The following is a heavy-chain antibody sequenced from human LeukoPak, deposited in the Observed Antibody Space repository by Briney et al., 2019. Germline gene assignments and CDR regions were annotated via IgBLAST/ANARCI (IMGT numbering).Heavy chain of an antibody. D-gene: IGHD3-22*01. CDR3: ARDWGAWDDSSGYYYSYAFDI. CDR1: GGSISSYN. Sequence: SGTLSLTCTVSGGSISSYNTSWIRQSPGKGLEWIAYIYYSGSTNYNPSLKCRVTISVDTSKDQISLKLSSVTAADTAVYYCARDWGAWDDSSGYYYSYAFDIWGQGTMVTVSS. CDR2: IYYSGST. V-gene: IGHV4-59*01. J-gene: IGHJ3*02.